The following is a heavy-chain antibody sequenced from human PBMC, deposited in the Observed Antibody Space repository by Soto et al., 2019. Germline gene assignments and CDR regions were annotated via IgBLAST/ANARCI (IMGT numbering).Heavy chain of an antibody. Sequence: SVKVSCKASGGTFSSYAISWVRQAPGQGLEWMGGIIPIFGTANYAQKFQGRVTITADESTSTAYMELSSLRSEDTAVYYCGRSPPNYYYYGMDVWGQGPPVTVSS. J-gene: IGHJ6*02. CDR2: IIPIFGTA. CDR1: GGTFSSYA. CDR3: GRSPPNYYYYGMDV. V-gene: IGHV1-69*13. D-gene: IGHD1-26*01.